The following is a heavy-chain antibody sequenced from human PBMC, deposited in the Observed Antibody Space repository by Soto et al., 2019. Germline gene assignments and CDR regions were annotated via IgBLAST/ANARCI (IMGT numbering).Heavy chain of an antibody. D-gene: IGHD2-2*01. J-gene: IGHJ4*02. V-gene: IGHV3-9*01. CDR3: AKALPYCSSTSCYPDY. Sequence: GGSLRLSCAASGFTFDDYAMHWVRQAPGKGLEWVSGISWNSGSIGYADSVKGRFTISRDNAKNSLYLQMNSLRAEDTALYYCAKALPYCSSTSCYPDYWGQGTLVTVSS. CDR2: ISWNSGSI. CDR1: GFTFDDYA.